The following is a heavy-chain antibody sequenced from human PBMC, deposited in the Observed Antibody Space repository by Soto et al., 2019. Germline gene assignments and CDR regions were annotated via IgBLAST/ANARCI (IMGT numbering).Heavy chain of an antibody. CDR3: ARWRFGESRFDP. J-gene: IGHJ5*02. Sequence: KFQGRVTITRDTSASTAYMELSSLRSEDTAVYYCARWRFGESRFDPWGQGTLVTVSS. D-gene: IGHD3-10*01. V-gene: IGHV1-3*01.